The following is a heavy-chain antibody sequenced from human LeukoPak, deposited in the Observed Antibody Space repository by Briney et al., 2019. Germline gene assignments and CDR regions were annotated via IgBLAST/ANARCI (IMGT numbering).Heavy chain of an antibody. J-gene: IGHJ3*02. Sequence: SQTLSLTCTVSGGSISSGSYYWSWIRQPAGKGLEWIGRIYTSGSTNYNPSLKSRVTISVDTSKNQFSLKLSSVTAADTAVYYCASQRSWAFDIWGQGTMVTVSS. D-gene: IGHD4-17*01. CDR2: IYTSGST. V-gene: IGHV4-61*02. CDR3: ASQRSWAFDI. CDR1: GGSISSGSYY.